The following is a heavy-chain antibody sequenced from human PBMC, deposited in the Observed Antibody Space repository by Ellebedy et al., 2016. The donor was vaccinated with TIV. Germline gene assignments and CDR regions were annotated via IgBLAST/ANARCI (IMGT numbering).Heavy chain of an antibody. J-gene: IGHJ4*02. Sequence: GESLKISXAASGFTFSDHYMDWVRQAPGKGPEWVAHIKQDGGEKHYEDSVKGRFTISRDNAKKSLYLQMSSLTVDDTAVYYCTREGRVGFDYWGQGTLVTVSS. CDR3: TREGRVGFDY. D-gene: IGHD3-10*01. CDR1: GFTFSDHY. V-gene: IGHV3-7*03. CDR2: IKQDGGEK.